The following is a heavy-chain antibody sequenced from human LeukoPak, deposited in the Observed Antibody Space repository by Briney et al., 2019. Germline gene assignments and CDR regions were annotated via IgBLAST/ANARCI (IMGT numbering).Heavy chain of an antibody. CDR1: GGSISSTAYY. D-gene: IGHD2-2*01. CDR2: LYQSGNT. V-gene: IGHV4-39*07. Sequence: PSETLSLTCSVSGGSISSTAYYWGWLRQPPGKGLEWIGSLYQSGNTYYNPSLKSRVTISPDMSKNQFSLKLSSVTAADTAVYYCARRAGIKYQLLWGSRFDPWGQGTLVTVSS. J-gene: IGHJ5*02. CDR3: ARRAGIKYQLLWGSRFDP.